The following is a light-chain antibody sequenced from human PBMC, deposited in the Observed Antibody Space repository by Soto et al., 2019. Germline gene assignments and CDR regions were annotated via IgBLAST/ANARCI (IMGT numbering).Light chain of an antibody. CDR3: CLCAGRVV. J-gene: IGLJ2*01. V-gene: IGLV2-23*02. Sequence: QSALTQPASVSGSPGQSITISCTGTSSDVGSYNFVSWYQQHPSKAPKLMIYEVSKRPSGVSNRISGSKSGNTASLTISGLQAEDEADYYSCLCAGRVVFGGGTKVTVL. CDR1: SSDVGSYNF. CDR2: EVS.